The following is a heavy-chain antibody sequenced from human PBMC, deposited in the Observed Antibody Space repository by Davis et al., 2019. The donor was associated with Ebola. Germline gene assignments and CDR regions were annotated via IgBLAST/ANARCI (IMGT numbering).Heavy chain of an antibody. D-gene: IGHD6-13*01. CDR1: GYTFTSYY. J-gene: IGHJ6*04. Sequence: ASVKVSCKASGYTFTSYYMHWVRQAPGQGLEWMGWINAGNGNTKYSQKFQGRVTITRDTSASTAYMELSSLRSEDTAVYYCARGIAAAGKYYYYGMDVWGKGTTVTVSS. CDR2: INAGNGNT. V-gene: IGHV1/OR15-3*02. CDR3: ARGIAAAGKYYYYGMDV.